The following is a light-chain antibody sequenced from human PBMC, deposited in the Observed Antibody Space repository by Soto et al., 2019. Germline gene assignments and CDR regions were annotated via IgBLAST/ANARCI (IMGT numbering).Light chain of an antibody. CDR2: KAS. Sequence: DIQMTQSPSTLSASLGARVTITCRASQSISSWLAWYQQKPGKAPKLLIYKASSLESGVPSRFSGSGSGTEFTLTISSLQPDDFASYYCQQYNSYSSPLTFGGGTKVDIK. CDR3: QQYNSYSSPLT. V-gene: IGKV1-5*03. J-gene: IGKJ4*01. CDR1: QSISSW.